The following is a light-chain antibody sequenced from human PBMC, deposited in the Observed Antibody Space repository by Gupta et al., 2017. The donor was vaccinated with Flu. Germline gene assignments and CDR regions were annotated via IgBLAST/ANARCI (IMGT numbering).Light chain of an antibody. CDR3: SSCTSRSTV. CDR2: EVT. CDR1: SSDVGGYNY. Sequence: QSALTQPASVSGSPGQSITISCTGTSSDVGGYNYVSWYQQYPGKAPKLIIYEVTNRPSGVSNRFSGSKSGNTASLTISGLQAEDEADYYCSSCTSRSTVFGTGTRVTVL. V-gene: IGLV2-14*01. J-gene: IGLJ1*01.